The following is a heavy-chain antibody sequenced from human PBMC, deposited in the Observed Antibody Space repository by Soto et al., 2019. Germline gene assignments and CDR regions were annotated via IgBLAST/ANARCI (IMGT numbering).Heavy chain of an antibody. Sequence: GGSLRLSCAASGFTFCSYAMHWVRQAPGKGLEWVAVISYDGSNKYYADSVKGRFTISRDNSKNSVTAADTAVYYCQTSSWKPGLIDYWGQGALVTVSS. CDR1: GFTFCSYA. CDR3: GLIDY. CDR2: ISYDGSNK. J-gene: IGHJ4*02. D-gene: IGHD3-10*01. V-gene: IGHV3-30-3*01.